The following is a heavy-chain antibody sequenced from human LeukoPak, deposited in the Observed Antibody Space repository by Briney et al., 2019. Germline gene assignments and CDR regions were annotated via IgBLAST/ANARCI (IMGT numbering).Heavy chain of an antibody. V-gene: IGHV1-8*03. CDR2: MNPNSGNT. D-gene: IGHD2-15*01. CDR3: ARTPAHYYYYYMDV. CDR1: GYTFTSYD. Sequence: PEASVKVSCKASGYTFTSYDINWVRQATGQGLEWMGWMNPNSGNTGYAQKFQGRVTITRNTSISTAYMELSSLRSEDTAVYYCARTPAHYYYYYMDVWGKGTTVTVSS. J-gene: IGHJ6*03.